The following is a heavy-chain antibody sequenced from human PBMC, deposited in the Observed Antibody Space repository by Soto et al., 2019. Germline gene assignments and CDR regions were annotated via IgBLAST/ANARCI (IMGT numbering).Heavy chain of an antibody. J-gene: IGHJ6*03. CDR1: GGSISSYY. V-gene: IGHV4-59*01. D-gene: IGHD6-13*01. CDR3: ARGKQRPYSSSWTYYYYYMDV. CDR2: IYYSGST. Sequence: SETLSLTCTVSGGSISSYYWSWIRQPPGKGLEWIGYIYYSGSTNYNPSLKSRVTISVDTSKNQFSLKLSSVTAADTAVYYCARGKQRPYSSSWTYYYYYMDVWGKGTTVTVSS.